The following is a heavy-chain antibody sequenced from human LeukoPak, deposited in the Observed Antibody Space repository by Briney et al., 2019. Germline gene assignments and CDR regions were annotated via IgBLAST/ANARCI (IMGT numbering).Heavy chain of an antibody. J-gene: IGHJ6*02. CDR2: ISWNSGSI. CDR3: AKDITGTTDYGMDV. Sequence: PGGSLRLSCAASGFTFDDYAVHWVRQAPGKGLEWVSGISWNSGSIGYADSVKGRFTISRDNAKNSLYLQMNSLRAEDTALYYCAKDITGTTDYGMDVWGQGTTVTVSS. D-gene: IGHD1-7*01. V-gene: IGHV3-9*01. CDR1: GFTFDDYA.